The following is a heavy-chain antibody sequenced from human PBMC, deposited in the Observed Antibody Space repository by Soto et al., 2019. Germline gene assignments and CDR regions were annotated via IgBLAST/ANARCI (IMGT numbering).Heavy chain of an antibody. CDR3: ARLGPNYGEEWFDP. D-gene: IGHD4-17*01. CDR2: IYHSGST. CDR1: GGSISSSNW. J-gene: IGHJ5*02. Sequence: SETLSLTCAVSGGSISSSNWWSWVRQPPGKGLEWIGEIYHSGSTNYNPSLKSRVTISADKSKNQFSLKLSSVTAADTAVYYCARLGPNYGEEWFDPWGQGTLVTVSS. V-gene: IGHV4-4*02.